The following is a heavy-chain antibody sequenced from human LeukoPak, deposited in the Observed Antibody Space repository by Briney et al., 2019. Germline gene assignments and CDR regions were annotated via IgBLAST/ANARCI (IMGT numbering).Heavy chain of an antibody. CDR1: GYTFTSYG. J-gene: IGHJ3*02. D-gene: IGHD3-10*01. CDR3: ARDGDSVLLWFGELFDAFDI. CDR2: ISAYNGNT. V-gene: IGHV1-18*04. Sequence: ASVKVSFTASGYTFTSYGISWVRQAPGQGREWMGWISAYNGNTNYAQKLQGRVTMTTDTSTSTAYMELRSLRSDDTAVYYCARDGDSVLLWFGELFDAFDIWGQGTMVTVSS.